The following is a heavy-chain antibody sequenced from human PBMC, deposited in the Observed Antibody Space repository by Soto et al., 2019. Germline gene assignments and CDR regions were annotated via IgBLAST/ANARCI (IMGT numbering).Heavy chain of an antibody. CDR3: ARGPRTYSYGHYFDY. J-gene: IGHJ4*02. D-gene: IGHD5-18*01. Sequence: SVKVSCKASGGTFSSYAISWVRQAPGQGLEWMGGIIPIFGTANYAQKFQGRVTITADESTSTAYMELSSLRSEDTAVYYCARGPRTYSYGHYFDYCGQGTLVTVSS. CDR1: GGTFSSYA. CDR2: IIPIFGTA. V-gene: IGHV1-69*13.